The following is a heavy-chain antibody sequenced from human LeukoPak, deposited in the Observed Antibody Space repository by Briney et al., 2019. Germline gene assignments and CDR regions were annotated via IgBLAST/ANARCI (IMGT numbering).Heavy chain of an antibody. J-gene: IGHJ5*02. CDR3: ARGGASSGYFNWFDP. CDR2: IYYSGST. Sequence: SETLSLTCTVSGGSISSYYWSWLPQPPGKGLEWIGYIYYSGSTNYNPSLKSRVTISVDTSKNQFSLKLSSVTAADTAVYYCARGGASSGYFNWFDPWGQGTLVTVSS. V-gene: IGHV4-59*01. CDR1: GGSISSYY. D-gene: IGHD5-12*01.